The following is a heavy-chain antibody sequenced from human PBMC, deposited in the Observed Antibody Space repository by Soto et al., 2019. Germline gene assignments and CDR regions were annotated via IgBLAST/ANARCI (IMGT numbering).Heavy chain of an antibody. CDR1: GFTFYNYG. V-gene: IGHV3-30*18. CDR2: ISYDGSNK. CDR3: AKDLVEYGSGFLFDY. Sequence: GGSLRLSCAASGFTFYNYGIHWVRQAPGKGLEWVAVISYDGSNKYYADSVKGRITINRDNSKNTRYLQMNSLGAEDTTVYYCAKDLVEYGSGFLFDYWGPGTLVTVSS. D-gene: IGHD4-17*01. J-gene: IGHJ4*02.